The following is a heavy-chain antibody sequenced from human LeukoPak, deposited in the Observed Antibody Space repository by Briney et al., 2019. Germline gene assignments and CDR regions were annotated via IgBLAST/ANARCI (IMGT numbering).Heavy chain of an antibody. Sequence: GGSLRLSCAASGFTFTTYVMSWVRQAPGKGLEWVSTISGGIMSTYYADSVKGRFTISRDNSKNTLYLQMNSLRAEDTAVYYCAKDSDYYYDSSGYYPDWGQGTLVTVSS. J-gene: IGHJ4*02. V-gene: IGHV3-23*01. CDR1: GFTFTTYV. CDR2: ISGGIMST. D-gene: IGHD3-22*01. CDR3: AKDSDYYYDSSGYYPD.